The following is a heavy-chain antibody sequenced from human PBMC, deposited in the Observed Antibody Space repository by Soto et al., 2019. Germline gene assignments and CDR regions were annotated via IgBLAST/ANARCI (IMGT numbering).Heavy chain of an antibody. Sequence: PGGSLRLSCAASGFTFSSYAMSWVRQAPGKGLEWVSAISDSGDSTYYADSVKGRFTISRDNSKNTLYLQMNSLRAEDTAVYYCAKTLGRIQLWSRTKSQGAYYFDYWGQGTLVTVSS. CDR3: AKTLGRIQLWSRTKSQGAYYFDY. CDR1: GFTFSSYA. CDR2: ISDSGDST. V-gene: IGHV3-23*01. D-gene: IGHD5-18*01. J-gene: IGHJ4*02.